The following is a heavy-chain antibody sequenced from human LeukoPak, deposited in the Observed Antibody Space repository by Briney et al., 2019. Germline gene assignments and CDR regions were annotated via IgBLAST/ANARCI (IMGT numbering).Heavy chain of an antibody. CDR1: GFTFTSSA. D-gene: IGHD6-13*01. Sequence: ASVKVSCKASGFTFTSSAMQWVRQARGQRLEWIGWIIVGSGNTNYAQKFQERVTITRDMSTSTAYMELSSLRSEDTAVYYCAAETSSSSWYDYWGQGTLVTVSS. V-gene: IGHV1-58*02. J-gene: IGHJ4*02. CDR3: AAETSSSSWYDY. CDR2: IIVGSGNT.